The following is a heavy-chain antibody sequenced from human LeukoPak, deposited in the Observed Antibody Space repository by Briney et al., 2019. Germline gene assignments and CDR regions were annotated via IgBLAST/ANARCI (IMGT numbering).Heavy chain of an antibody. CDR2: IYYSGST. Sequence: PSETLSLTCTVSGGSISSSSYYWGWIRQPPGKGLEWIGSIYYSGSTYYNPSLKSRVTISIDTSKNQFSLKLSSVTAADTAVYYCARAKLELRPDYYDSSGYFDYWGQGTLVTVSS. CDR3: ARAKLELRPDYYDSSGYFDY. CDR1: GGSISSSSYY. D-gene: IGHD3-22*01. J-gene: IGHJ4*02. V-gene: IGHV4-39*07.